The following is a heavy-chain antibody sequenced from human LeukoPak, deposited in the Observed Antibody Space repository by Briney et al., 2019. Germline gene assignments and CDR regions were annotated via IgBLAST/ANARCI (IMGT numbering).Heavy chain of an antibody. J-gene: IGHJ6*02. CDR3: ASPMTTEYYGMDV. Sequence: GGSLRLSCAASGFTFSSYAISWVRQAPGKGLEWVSVIYSGGSTYYADSVKGRFTISRDNSKNTLYLQMNSLRAEDTAVYYCASPMTTEYYGMDVWGQGTTVTVSS. D-gene: IGHD4-11*01. CDR2: IYSGGST. V-gene: IGHV3-66*01. CDR1: GFTFSSYA.